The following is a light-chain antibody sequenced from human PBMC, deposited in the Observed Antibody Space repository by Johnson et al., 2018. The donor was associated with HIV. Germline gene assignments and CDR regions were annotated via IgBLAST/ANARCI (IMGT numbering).Light chain of an antibody. CDR3: GTWDNSLTTGAL. Sequence: QSMLTQPPSVSAAPGQKVTISCSGSSSNIGNNYVSWYQQLPGTAPKLLIYENNKRPSGIPDRFSGSKSGTSATLGIAGLQTGDEADYYCGTWDNSLTTGALFGTVTKVTVL. V-gene: IGLV1-51*02. CDR2: ENN. CDR1: SSNIGNNY. J-gene: IGLJ1*01.